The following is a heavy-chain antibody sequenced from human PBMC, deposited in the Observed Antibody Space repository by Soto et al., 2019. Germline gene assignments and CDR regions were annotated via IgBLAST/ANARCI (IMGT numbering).Heavy chain of an antibody. J-gene: IGHJ4*02. CDR2: IRGKTYGGTT. D-gene: IGHD5-12*01. Sequence: GGSLRLSCTASGFTFGAYAMSWFRQAPGKGLEWVGFIRGKTYGGTTEYAASVRGRFTISSDDSKSIAYLQMNSLKTEDTAVYYCSRVGWGYDYHYFDYWGQGTPVTVSS. V-gene: IGHV3-49*03. CDR1: GFTFGAYA. CDR3: SRVGWGYDYHYFDY.